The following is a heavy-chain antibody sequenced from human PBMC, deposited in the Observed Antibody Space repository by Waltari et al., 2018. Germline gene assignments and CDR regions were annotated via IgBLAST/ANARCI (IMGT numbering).Heavy chain of an antibody. CDR3: AKATSGYFYNYGLDF. V-gene: IGHV3-23*01. J-gene: IGHJ4*02. Sequence: EVQLLESGGGLVQPGGSLRLSCAASGFTFSSYAMSWVRQSPGKGLEWVSGISNRSGATYYADSVKGRFTISRDNSKNTLYLQMNSLRAEDTAVYYCAKATSGYFYNYGLDFWGQGILVTVSS. CDR2: ISNRSGAT. D-gene: IGHD5-12*01. CDR1: GFTFSSYA.